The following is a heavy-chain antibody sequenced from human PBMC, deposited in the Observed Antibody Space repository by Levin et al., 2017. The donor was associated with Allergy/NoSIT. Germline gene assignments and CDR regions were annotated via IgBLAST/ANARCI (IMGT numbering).Heavy chain of an antibody. CDR2: ISCDASHK. V-gene: IGHV3-30*18. D-gene: IGHD2-2*01. CDR1: GFTFSSYG. J-gene: IGHJ5*02. Sequence: PGGSLRLSCATSGFTFSSYGIHWVRQAPGKGLEWVAVISCDASHKYYVDSVKGRFTISRDNSKNTVFLQMNSLRAEDTAVYYCAKEVGDCSTSSPLYNWFDPWGQGILVTVSS. CDR3: AKEVGDCSTSSPLYNWFDP.